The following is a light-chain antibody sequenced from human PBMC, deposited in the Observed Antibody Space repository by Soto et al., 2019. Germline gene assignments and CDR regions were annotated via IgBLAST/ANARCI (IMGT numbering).Light chain of an antibody. J-gene: IGLJ1*01. CDR2: DVS. V-gene: IGLV2-11*01. Sequence: QSVLTQPRSVSGSPGHSVTISCTGTSSDVGGYNYVSWYQQHPGKAPKLMIYDVSKRPSGVPDRFSGSKSGNTASLTISGLQAEDEADYYCCSYAGSYTYVFGTGTKVPVL. CDR3: CSYAGSYTYV. CDR1: SSDVGGYNY.